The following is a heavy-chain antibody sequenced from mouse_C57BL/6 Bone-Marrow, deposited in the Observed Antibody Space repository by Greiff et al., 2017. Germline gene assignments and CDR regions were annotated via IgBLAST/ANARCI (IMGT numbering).Heavy chain of an antibody. D-gene: IGHD1-1*01. CDR1: GYPFTGYW. CDR3: AMYYGSSYWYFDV. Sequence: VQLQQSGAELMKPGASVKLSCKATGYPFTGYWIEWVKQRPGQGLEWIGEILPGSGSTNYTETFKGKATLTADTSSNTAYMQLSSLTTEDSAIFYCAMYYGSSYWYFDVWGTGTTVTVSS. V-gene: IGHV1-9*01. J-gene: IGHJ1*03. CDR2: ILPGSGST.